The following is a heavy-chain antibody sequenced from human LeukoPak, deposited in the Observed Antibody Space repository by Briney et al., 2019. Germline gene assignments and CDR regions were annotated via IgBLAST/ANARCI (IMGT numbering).Heavy chain of an antibody. V-gene: IGHV3-21*01. J-gene: IGHJ4*02. CDR3: AREVEMATIN. CDR1: GFTFSSYS. D-gene: IGHD5-24*01. CDR2: ISSSSSHI. Sequence: GGSLRLSCAASGFTFSSYSMNWVRQAPGKGLEWVSSISSSSSHIYYADSVKGRFTISRDNAKNSLYLQMNSLRAEDTAVYYCAREVEMATINWGQGTLVTVSS.